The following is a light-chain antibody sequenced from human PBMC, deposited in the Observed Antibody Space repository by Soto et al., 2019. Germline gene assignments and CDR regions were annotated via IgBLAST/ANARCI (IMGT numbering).Light chain of an antibody. J-gene: IGLJ1*01. CDR1: SEHRTYA. CDR2: INSDGTH. CDR3: QTWVTDIYV. V-gene: IGLV4-69*01. Sequence: QLVLTQSPSASASLGASIKLTCTLSSEHRTYAIAWQQQQPEKGPRFLMKINSDGTHFKGDGIPERFSGSNSGAERYLTISSLQSEDEAVYYCQTWVTDIYVFGTGTKVTVL.